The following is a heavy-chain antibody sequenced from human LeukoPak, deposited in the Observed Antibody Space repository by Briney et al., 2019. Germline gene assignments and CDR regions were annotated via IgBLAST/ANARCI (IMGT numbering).Heavy chain of an antibody. CDR1: GYTFTGYY. J-gene: IGHJ4*02. V-gene: IGHV1-2*02. CDR2: INPNSGGT. D-gene: IGHD5-12*01. Sequence: ASVKVSCKASGYTFTGYYMHWVRQAPGQGLEWMGWINPNSGGTNYAQKFQGRVTMTRDTSISTAYMELSRLRSDDTAVYYCARDPMDRGYSGYFDYWGQGTLVTVSS. CDR3: ARDPMDRGYSGYFDY.